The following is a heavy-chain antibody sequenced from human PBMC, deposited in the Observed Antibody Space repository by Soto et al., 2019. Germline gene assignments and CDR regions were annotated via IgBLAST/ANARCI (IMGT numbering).Heavy chain of an antibody. CDR2: IDPSDSYT. V-gene: IGHV5-10-1*01. CDR1: GYSFTSYW. CDR3: ARPGCSSSIRSGMDV. Sequence: GESLKISFKGSGYSFTSYWISWVRQMPGKGLEWMGRIDPSDSYTNYSPSFQGHVTISADKSISTAYLQWSSLKASDTAMYYCARPGCSSSIRSGMDVWGQGTTVTVSS. D-gene: IGHD6-13*01. J-gene: IGHJ6*02.